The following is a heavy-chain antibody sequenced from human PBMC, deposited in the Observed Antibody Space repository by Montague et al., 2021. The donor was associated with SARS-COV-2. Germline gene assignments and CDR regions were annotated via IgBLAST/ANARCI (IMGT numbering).Heavy chain of an antibody. J-gene: IGHJ4*02. CDR3: ARERWAVGVSFDY. Sequence: CAISGDSDSSNRLTCRWIKHTSSLGSDRLRRSYYRLRWTNDYAVSVRSRIIINPDTSTNQFSLQLSSVTPEDTAVYFCARERWAVGVSFDYWGQGTLVTVSS. CDR2: SYYRLRWTN. V-gene: IGHV6-1*01. CDR1: GDSDSSNRLT. D-gene: IGHD1-26*01.